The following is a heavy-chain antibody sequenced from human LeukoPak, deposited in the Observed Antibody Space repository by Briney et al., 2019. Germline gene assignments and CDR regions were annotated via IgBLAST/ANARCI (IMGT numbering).Heavy chain of an antibody. CDR1: GFDFSDYA. J-gene: IGHJ3*02. CDR2: ISGSGGST. Sequence: GGSLRLSCAASGFDFSDYATTWVRQAPGKGLEWVSAISGSGGSTYYADSVKGRFTISRDNSKNTLYLQMSSLRAEDTAVYYCAKPVFGVVIIQGDAFDIWGQGTMVTVSS. D-gene: IGHD3-3*01. V-gene: IGHV3-23*01. CDR3: AKPVFGVVIIQGDAFDI.